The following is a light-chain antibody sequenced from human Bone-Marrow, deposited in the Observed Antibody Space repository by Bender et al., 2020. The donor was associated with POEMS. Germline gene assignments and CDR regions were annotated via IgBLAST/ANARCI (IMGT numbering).Light chain of an antibody. CDR1: ALPKQY. V-gene: IGLV3-25*03. Sequence: SYELTQPPSVSVSPGQTARITCSGDALPKQYAHWYQLRPGQAPVLVIYKDSERRSGIPERFSGSSSGTTATLTISGVQAEDEADYHCQSADSSDPWVFGGGTKLTVL. CDR2: KDS. CDR3: QSADSSDPWV. J-gene: IGLJ3*02.